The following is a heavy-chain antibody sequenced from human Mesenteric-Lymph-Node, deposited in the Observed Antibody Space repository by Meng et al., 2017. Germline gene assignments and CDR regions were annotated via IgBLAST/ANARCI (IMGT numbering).Heavy chain of an antibody. CDR3: ARDIRGGAFDV. D-gene: IGHD2-21*01. V-gene: IGHV3-7*01. CDR1: GFIFSDTW. Sequence: GGSLRLSCAASGFIFSDTWMSWVRQAPGKGLEWVANIKQDGSAKYYVDSVKGRFTISRDNAENSLHLQLNSLRVDDTAVYYCARDIRGGAFDVWGQGTVVTVSS. CDR2: IKQDGSAK. J-gene: IGHJ3*01.